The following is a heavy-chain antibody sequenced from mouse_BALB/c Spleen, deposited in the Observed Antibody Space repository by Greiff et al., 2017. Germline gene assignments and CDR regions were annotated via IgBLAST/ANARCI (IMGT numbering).Heavy chain of an antibody. CDR3: TRDYYDYDGVYFDY. CDR1: GFTFSNYW. V-gene: IGHV6-6*02. CDR2: IRLKSNNYAT. J-gene: IGHJ2*01. Sequence: EVQRVESGGGLVQPGGSMKLSCVASGFTFSNYWMNWVRQSPEKGLEWVAEIRLKSNNYATHYAESVKGRFTISRDDSKSSVYLQMNNLRAEDTGIYYCTRDYYDYDGVYFDYWGQGTTLTVSS. D-gene: IGHD2-4*01.